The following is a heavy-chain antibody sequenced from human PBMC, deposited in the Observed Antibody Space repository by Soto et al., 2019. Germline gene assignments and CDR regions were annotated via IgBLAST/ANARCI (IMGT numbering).Heavy chain of an antibody. J-gene: IGHJ3*02. CDR2: ISGSGGST. V-gene: IGHV3-23*01. CDR3: AKGNGRTNAFDI. CDR1: GFSFSSYA. D-gene: IGHD1-26*01. Sequence: EVQLLESGGGLVQPGGSLRLSCAASGFSFSSYAMSWVRQAPGKGLEWVSAISGSGGSTYYADSVKGRFTISRDNSKNTLYLQMNSLRAEDTAVYYCAKGNGRTNAFDIWGQGTMVTVSS.